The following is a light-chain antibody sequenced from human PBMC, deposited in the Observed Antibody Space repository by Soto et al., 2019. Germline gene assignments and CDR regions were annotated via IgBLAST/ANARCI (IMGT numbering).Light chain of an antibody. CDR1: QSISTE. CDR2: SAS. CDR3: QQGHNWPLT. J-gene: IGKJ2*01. V-gene: IGKV3-15*01. Sequence: EIAMTQSPATLSVSPGERATISCRASQSISTELAWYQQIPGQPPRLLIYSASTMATRVPARFTGSGSGSEFTLTISGLQSEDFAIYYCQQGHNWPLTFGQGTRLEI.